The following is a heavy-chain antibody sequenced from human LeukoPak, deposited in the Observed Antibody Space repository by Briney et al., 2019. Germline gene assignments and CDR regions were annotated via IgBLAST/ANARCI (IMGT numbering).Heavy chain of an antibody. CDR3: AKDQCCSSTSCYGMDV. CDR1: GFTFSTYA. CDR2: IGSGTQV. D-gene: IGHD2-2*01. V-gene: IGHV3-23*01. Sequence: GGSLRLSCAASGFTFSTYAMSWVRQTPGKGLEWVSTIGSGTQVYYADSVKGRFTMSRDNSKNTLYLQMNSLRAEDTAVYYCAKDQCCSSTSCYGMDVWGQGTTVTVSS. J-gene: IGHJ6*02.